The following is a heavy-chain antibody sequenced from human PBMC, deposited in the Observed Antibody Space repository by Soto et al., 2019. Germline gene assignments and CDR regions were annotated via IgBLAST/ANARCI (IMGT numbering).Heavy chain of an antibody. CDR1: GGSISSGDYY. J-gene: IGHJ6*02. V-gene: IGHV4-30-4*01. CDR2: IYYSGST. Sequence: SETLSLTCTVSGGSISSGDYYWSWIRQPPGKGLEWIGYIYYSGSTYYNPSLKSRVTISVDTSKNQFSLKLSSVTAADTAVYYCARVNDFWSGRGLEYYYYYGMDVWGQGTTVTVFS. D-gene: IGHD3-3*01. CDR3: ARVNDFWSGRGLEYYYYYGMDV.